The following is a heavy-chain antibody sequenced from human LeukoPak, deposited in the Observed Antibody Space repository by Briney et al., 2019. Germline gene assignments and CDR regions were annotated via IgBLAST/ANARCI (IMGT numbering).Heavy chain of an antibody. J-gene: IGHJ6*03. CDR2: MKRDGSEK. V-gene: IGHV3-7*01. CDR1: GFTFSSYW. CDR3: LAGYYYYYMDV. D-gene: IGHD3-16*01. Sequence: GGSLRLSCAASGFTFSSYWMSWVRQAPGKGLEWVANMKRDGSEKYYVDSVKGRFTISRDNAKNSLYLQMTSLSAEDTAVYYALAGYYYYYMDVWGKGTTVTVSS.